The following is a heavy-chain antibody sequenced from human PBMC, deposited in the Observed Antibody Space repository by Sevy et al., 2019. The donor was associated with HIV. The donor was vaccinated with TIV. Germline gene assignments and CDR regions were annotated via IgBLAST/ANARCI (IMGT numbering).Heavy chain of an antibody. Sequence: GGSLRLSCAASGFTFSNYNMNWVRQAPGKGLEWVSYISRSSGTIYYADSVRGRFTISRDNAKNSLYLQANSLRDEDTAVYYCARELNDHTWYFDLWGRCTLVTVSS. CDR3: ARELNDHTWYFDL. V-gene: IGHV3-48*02. J-gene: IGHJ2*01. CDR2: ISRSSGTI. CDR1: GFTFSNYN.